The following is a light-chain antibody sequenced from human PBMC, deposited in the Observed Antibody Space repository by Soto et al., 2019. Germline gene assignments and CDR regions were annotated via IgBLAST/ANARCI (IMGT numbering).Light chain of an antibody. V-gene: IGLV2-14*01. CDR3: SSYTSPNTQV. CDR1: SSDVGAYKY. CDR2: EVS. Sequence: QAVLTQPASVSGSPGQSITISCTGTSSDVGAYKYVSWYQQHPGKAPKLMIYEVSNRPSGVSNRFSGSKSGNTASVTISGLQAEDEADYYCSSYTSPNTQVFGTGTKVTVL. J-gene: IGLJ1*01.